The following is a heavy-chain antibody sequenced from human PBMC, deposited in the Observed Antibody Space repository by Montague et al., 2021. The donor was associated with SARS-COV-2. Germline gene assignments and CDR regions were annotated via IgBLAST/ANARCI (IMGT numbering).Heavy chain of an antibody. CDR2: TYYRSTWYN. Sequence: CAISGDSVSSNDAAWNWIRQSPSRGLEWLGRTYYRSTWYNDYAVSVTGRITINPDTSKNQFSLQLNSVTPEDTAVYYCARQFGITWHALDVWGQGTTVTASS. J-gene: IGHJ6*02. D-gene: IGHD3-10*01. CDR3: ARQFGITWHALDV. CDR1: GDSVSSNDAA. V-gene: IGHV6-1*01.